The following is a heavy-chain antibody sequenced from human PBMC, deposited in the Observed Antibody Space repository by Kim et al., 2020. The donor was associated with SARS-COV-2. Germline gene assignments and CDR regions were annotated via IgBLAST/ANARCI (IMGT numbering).Heavy chain of an antibody. CDR3: TRSLATAY. Sequence: GGSLRLSCAASGFTFSNYWMHWVRQAPGKGPVWVSHINTDGSTTSYADSVTGRFTISRDNAKNTLYLQMNSLRVEDTAVYYCTRSLATAYWGQGTLVTVSS. V-gene: IGHV3-74*01. CDR2: INTDGSTT. J-gene: IGHJ4*02. CDR1: GFTFSNYW.